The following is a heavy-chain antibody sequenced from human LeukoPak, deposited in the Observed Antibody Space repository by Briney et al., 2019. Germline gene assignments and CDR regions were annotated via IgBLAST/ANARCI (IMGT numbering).Heavy chain of an antibody. CDR3: ARGQEGFDY. Sequence: ASVKVSCKASGYTFTSYYMHWVRQAPGQGLEWMGMIYPRDGSTSYAQKFQGRVTVTRDTSTSTVHMELSGLRSEDTAVYYCARGQEGFDYWGQGTLVTVSS. J-gene: IGHJ4*02. CDR2: IYPRDGST. CDR1: GYTFTSYY. V-gene: IGHV1-46*01.